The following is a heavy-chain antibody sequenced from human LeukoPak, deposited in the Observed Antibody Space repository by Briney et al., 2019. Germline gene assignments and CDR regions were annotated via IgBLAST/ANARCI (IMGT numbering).Heavy chain of an antibody. Sequence: ASVKVSCKVSGYTLTELSMHWVRQAPGKGLEWMGGFDPEDGETIYAQKFQGRVTMTEDTSTDTVYMELSSLRSEDTAVYYCATAGLWFGELLSSLDYWGQGTLVTVSS. CDR2: FDPEDGET. V-gene: IGHV1-24*01. CDR1: GYTLTELS. CDR3: ATAGLWFGELLSSLDY. J-gene: IGHJ4*02. D-gene: IGHD3-10*01.